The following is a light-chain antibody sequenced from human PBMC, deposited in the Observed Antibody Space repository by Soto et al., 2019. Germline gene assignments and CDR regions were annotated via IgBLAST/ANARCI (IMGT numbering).Light chain of an antibody. V-gene: IGKV3-20*01. CDR1: QSISNNH. CDR2: GTS. CDR3: EYYGTSIT. J-gene: IGKJ4*01. Sequence: EIVLTQSPGTLSLSPGERVTLSCRASQSISNNHLAWYQQKPGQAPRLLIHGTSNRATGIPDRFSGSGPGTDFTLTFSRLEPEDFAVYYCEYYGTSITFGGGTKVEIK.